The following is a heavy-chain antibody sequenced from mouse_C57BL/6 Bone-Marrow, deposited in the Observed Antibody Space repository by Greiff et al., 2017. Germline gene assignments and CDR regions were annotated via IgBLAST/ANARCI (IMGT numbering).Heavy chain of an antibody. CDR3: ARKSNVYYFDY. Sequence: EVKVEESGPGLVKPSQSLSLTCSVTGYSITSGYYWNWIRQFPGNKLEWMGYISYDGSNNYNPSLKNRISITRDTSKNQFFLKLNSVTTEDTATYYCARKSNVYYFDYWGQGTTLTVSS. CDR1: GYSITSGYY. CDR2: ISYDGSN. D-gene: IGHD2-5*01. J-gene: IGHJ2*01. V-gene: IGHV3-6*01.